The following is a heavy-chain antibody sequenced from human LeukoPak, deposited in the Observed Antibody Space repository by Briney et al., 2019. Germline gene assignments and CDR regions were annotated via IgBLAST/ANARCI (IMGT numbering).Heavy chain of an antibody. CDR2: ISSSSSYI. V-gene: IGHV3-21*01. CDR3: ARDAHDYGDYGTDYYNMDV. D-gene: IGHD4-17*01. Sequence: KTGGSLRLSCAASGFTFSSYSMNWVRQAPGKGLEWVSSISSSSSYIYYADSVKGRFTISRDNAKNSLYLQMNSLRAEDTAVYYCARDAHDYGDYGTDYYNMDVWGKGTTVTVSS. CDR1: GFTFSSYS. J-gene: IGHJ6*03.